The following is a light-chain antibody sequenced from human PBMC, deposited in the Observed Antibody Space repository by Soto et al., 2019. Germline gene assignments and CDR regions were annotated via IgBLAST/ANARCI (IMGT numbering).Light chain of an antibody. Sequence: DIQMTQSPSSVSASVGDRVTITCRASQGVSTWLAWYQQKPGKAPNLLIYTASSLQSGVPSRFSGSGSGTDFTLTINGLQPEDFATYYCQQAASFPITFGQGARPENK. CDR2: TAS. V-gene: IGKV1-12*01. J-gene: IGKJ5*01. CDR1: QGVSTW. CDR3: QQAASFPIT.